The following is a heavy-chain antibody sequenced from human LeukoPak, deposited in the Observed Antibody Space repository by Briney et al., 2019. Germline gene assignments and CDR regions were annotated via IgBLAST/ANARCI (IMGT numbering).Heavy chain of an antibody. CDR2: ISYDGSNK. CDR3: AKELSSSWGYHYGMDV. D-gene: IGHD6-13*01. Sequence: GGSLRLSCAASGFTFSSYGMHWVRQAPGKGLEWVAVISYDGSNKYYADSVKGRFTISRDNSKNTLYLQMNSLRAEDTAVYYCAKELSSSWGYHYGMDVWGQGTTVTVSS. V-gene: IGHV3-30*18. J-gene: IGHJ6*02. CDR1: GFTFSSYG.